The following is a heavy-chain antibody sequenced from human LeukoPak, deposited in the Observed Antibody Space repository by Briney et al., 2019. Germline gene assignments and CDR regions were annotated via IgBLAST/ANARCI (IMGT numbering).Heavy chain of an antibody. CDR2: ISYSGST. CDR1: GDSITNYY. J-gene: IGHJ4*02. Sequence: PSETLSLTCTVSGDSITNYYWSWIRQPPGKGLEWIGYISYSGSTNYNPSLKSRVTISVDMSKNQFSLKLSSVTAADTAVYYCARGGTYYYDSSGYYLDYWGQGTLVTVSS. V-gene: IGHV4-59*08. D-gene: IGHD3-22*01. CDR3: ARGGTYYYDSSGYYLDY.